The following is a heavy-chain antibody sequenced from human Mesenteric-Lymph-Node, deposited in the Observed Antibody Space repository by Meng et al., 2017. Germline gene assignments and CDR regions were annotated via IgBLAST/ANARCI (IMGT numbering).Heavy chain of an antibody. J-gene: IGHJ4*02. CDR2: INLNTGGT. CDR1: GYTFTAYY. Sequence: QGQLVQSGAEVKKPGASVKVSCKASGYTFTAYYIHWVRQAPGQGLEWMGWINLNTGGTNYAQKFQGRVTMTRDTSISTVYMELSSLRSEDTAVYYCARGSDCTNGVCFVWGQGTLVTVSS. V-gene: IGHV1-2*02. D-gene: IGHD2-8*01. CDR3: ARGSDCTNGVCFV.